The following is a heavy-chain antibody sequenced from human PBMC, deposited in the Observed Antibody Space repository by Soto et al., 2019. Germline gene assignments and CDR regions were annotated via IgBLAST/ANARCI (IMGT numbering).Heavy chain of an antibody. CDR3: AHRVLRTVFGLVTTTAIYFDF. CDR2: IYWDDGT. J-gene: IGHJ4*02. CDR1: GFSLTTSGVG. Sequence: QITLNESGPAPVKPRQTLTLTCTFSGFSLTTSGVGVGWIRQSPGRAPEWLALIYWDDGTRYSPALKSRLTSTKDASKNQVVLTMAGLDPADTATYYCAHRVLRTVFGLVTTTAIYFDFWGQGTPVAVSS. V-gene: IGHV2-5*02. D-gene: IGHD3-3*01.